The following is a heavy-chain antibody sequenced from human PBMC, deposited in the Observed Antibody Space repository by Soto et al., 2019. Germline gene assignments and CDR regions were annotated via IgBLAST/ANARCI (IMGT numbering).Heavy chain of an antibody. J-gene: IGHJ4*02. CDR1: GGSISKSNYF. CDR2: ILYSGTT. CDR3: ARLGWGNGDSDY. D-gene: IGHD2-21*01. Sequence: QLQLQESGPGLVKSSETLSLTCTVSGGSISKSNYFWGWIRQAPGKGLEWIASILYSGTTSYNSSLKSRVAISVDTSKNQFSLELNSVTVADTAVYYCARLGWGNGDSDYWGQGTLVTVSS. V-gene: IGHV4-39*01.